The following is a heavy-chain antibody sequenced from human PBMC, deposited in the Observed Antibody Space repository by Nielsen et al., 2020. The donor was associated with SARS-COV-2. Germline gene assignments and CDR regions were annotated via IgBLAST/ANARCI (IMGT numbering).Heavy chain of an antibody. CDR1: GFTFSSYA. CDR3: ARGRGSSGWYDHYYYGMDV. CDR2: ISGSGGST. J-gene: IGHJ6*02. D-gene: IGHD6-19*01. Sequence: GGSLRLSCAASGFTFSSYAMSWVRQAPGKGLEWVSAISGSGGSTYYADSVKGRFTISRDNSKNTLYLQMNSLRAEDTAVYYCARGRGSSGWYDHYYYGMDVWGQGTTVTVSS. V-gene: IGHV3-23*01.